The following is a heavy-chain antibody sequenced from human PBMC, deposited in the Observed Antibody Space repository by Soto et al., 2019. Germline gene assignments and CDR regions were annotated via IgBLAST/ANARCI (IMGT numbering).Heavy chain of an antibody. D-gene: IGHD2-15*01. CDR2: IYYSGST. V-gene: IGHV4-59*01. CDR1: GGSISSYY. CDR3: ARAGAGYCSGGSCYSDYYYGMDV. J-gene: IGHJ6*02. Sequence: NPSETLSLTCTVSGGSISSYYWSWIRQPPGKGLEWIGYIYYSGSTNYNPSLKSRVTISVDTSKNQFSLKLSSVTAADTAVYYCARAGAGYCSGGSCYSDYYYGMDVWGQGTTVTVSS.